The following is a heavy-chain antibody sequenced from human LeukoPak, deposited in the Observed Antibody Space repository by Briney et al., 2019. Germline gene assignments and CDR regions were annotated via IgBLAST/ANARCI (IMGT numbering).Heavy chain of an antibody. D-gene: IGHD6-19*01. Sequence: PSETLSLTCTVSGGSISSSSYYWGWIRQPPGKGLEWIGSIYYSGSTYYNPSLKSRVTISVDTSKNQFSLKLSSVTAADTAVYYCARGGRIAVAGTDYWGQGTLSPSPQ. CDR3: ARGGRIAVAGTDY. CDR2: IYYSGST. CDR1: GGSISSSSYY. V-gene: IGHV4-39*01. J-gene: IGHJ4*02.